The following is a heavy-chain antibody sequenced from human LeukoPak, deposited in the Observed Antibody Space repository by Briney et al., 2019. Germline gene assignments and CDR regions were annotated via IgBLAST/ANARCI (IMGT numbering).Heavy chain of an antibody. CDR1: GFTFSDYY. D-gene: IGHD3-3*01. Sequence: GGSLRLSCAASGFTFSDYYMSWIRQAPGKGLEWVSYISSSGSTIYYADSVKGRFTISRDNAKNSLYLQMNSLRAEDTAVYYCARDHPYDFWSGYYIFDYWGQGTLVTVSS. CDR2: ISSSGSTI. J-gene: IGHJ4*02. CDR3: ARDHPYDFWSGYYIFDY. V-gene: IGHV3-11*04.